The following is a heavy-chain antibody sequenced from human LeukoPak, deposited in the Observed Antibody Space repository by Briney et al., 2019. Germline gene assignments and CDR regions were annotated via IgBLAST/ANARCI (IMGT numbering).Heavy chain of an antibody. CDR1: GGSISSGSNY. V-gene: IGHV4-39*07. CDR2: INHSGST. J-gene: IGHJ5*02. D-gene: IGHD3-22*01. CDR3: ARGPYYYDSIRRFDP. Sequence: SQTLSLTCTVSGGSISSGSNYWSWIRQPPGKGLECIGEINHSGSTNYNPSLKSRVTISVDTSKNQFSLKLSSVTAADTAVYYCARGPYYYDSIRRFDPWGQGTLVTVSS.